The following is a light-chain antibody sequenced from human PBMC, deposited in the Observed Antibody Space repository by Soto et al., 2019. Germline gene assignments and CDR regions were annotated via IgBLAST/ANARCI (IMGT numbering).Light chain of an antibody. CDR2: DVS. J-gene: IGKJ2*01. V-gene: IGKV1-5*01. CDR1: QRINSW. CDR3: EQYNTYPYT. Sequence: DIPMTQSPSTLSASVGDRVTITCRASQRINSWLAWYQQKPGKAPKLLIYDVSSLQSGAPSRFSGSGSGTEFTLTISSLQPDDFATYYCEQYNTYPYTFGQGTKLEIK.